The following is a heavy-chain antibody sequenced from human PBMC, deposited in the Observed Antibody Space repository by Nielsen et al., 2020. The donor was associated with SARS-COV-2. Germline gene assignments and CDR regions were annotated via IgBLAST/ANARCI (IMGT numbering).Heavy chain of an antibody. Sequence: GESLKISCAASGLTFSNYAMTWVRQAPGKGLEWVSSIGTTGDKTFYADSVKGRFTISRDNSKNTLYLQLNSLRAEDTAVFYCAKISGSQRHYFDFWGQGALVTVSS. J-gene: IGHJ4*02. CDR1: GLTFSNYA. CDR2: IGTTGDKT. V-gene: IGHV3-23*01. CDR3: AKISGSQRHYFDF. D-gene: IGHD1-26*01.